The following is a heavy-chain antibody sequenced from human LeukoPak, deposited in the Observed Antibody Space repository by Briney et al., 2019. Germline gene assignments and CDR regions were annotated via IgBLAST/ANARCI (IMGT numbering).Heavy chain of an antibody. J-gene: IGHJ4*02. CDR3: AKDGVRWLGGVGYYFDY. V-gene: IGHV3-11*01. CDR2: ISSSGSTI. Sequence: AGGSLRLSCAASGFTFSDYYMSWIRQAPGKGLEWVSYISSSGSTIYYADSVKGRFTISRDNSENSLYLQMNSLRAEDTALYYCAKDGVRWLGGVGYYFDYWGQGTLVTVSS. CDR1: GFTFSDYY. D-gene: IGHD5-12*01.